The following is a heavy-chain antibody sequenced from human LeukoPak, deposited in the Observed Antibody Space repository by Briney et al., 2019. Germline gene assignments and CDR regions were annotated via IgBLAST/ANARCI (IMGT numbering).Heavy chain of an antibody. J-gene: IGHJ4*02. Sequence: GSLRLSWAVSGLTFSDHYLDWVRQAPGRGLGWVGRSINRAKSYTTDYPACVKGRFTISRDDSKRTLCLQMNSLETEDTAVYYCSRDATGDHWGQGTLVSVSS. V-gene: IGHV3-72*01. CDR2: SINRAKSYTT. CDR1: GLTFSDHY. CDR3: SRDATGDH.